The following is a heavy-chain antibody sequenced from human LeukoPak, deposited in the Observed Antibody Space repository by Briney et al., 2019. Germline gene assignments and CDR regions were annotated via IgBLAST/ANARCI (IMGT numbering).Heavy chain of an antibody. D-gene: IGHD6-6*01. CDR1: GFTFSSYA. V-gene: IGHV3-30-3*01. Sequence: GGSLRLSCAASGFTFSSYAMHWVRQAPGKGLEWVAVISYDGSNKYYADSVKGRFTISRDNSKNTLYLQMNSLRAEDTAVYYCASIRWGLVLDYWGRGTLVTVSS. J-gene: IGHJ4*02. CDR3: ASIRWGLVLDY. CDR2: ISYDGSNK.